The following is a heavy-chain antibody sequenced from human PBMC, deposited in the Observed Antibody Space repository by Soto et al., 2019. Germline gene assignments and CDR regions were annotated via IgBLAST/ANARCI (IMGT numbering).Heavy chain of an antibody. V-gene: IGHV3-23*01. D-gene: IGHD4-17*01. CDR3: AKSRDLYGDYPYWYFDL. Sequence: GGSLRLSCAASGFTFSSYAMSWVRQAPGKGLEWVSAISGSGGSTYYADSVKGRFTISRDNSKNTLYLQMNSLRAEDTAVYYCAKSRDLYGDYPYWYFDLWGRGTLVTVSS. CDR1: GFTFSSYA. CDR2: ISGSGGST. J-gene: IGHJ2*01.